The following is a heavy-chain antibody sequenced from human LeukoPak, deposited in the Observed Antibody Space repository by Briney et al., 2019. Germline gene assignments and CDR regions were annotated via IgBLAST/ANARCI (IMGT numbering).Heavy chain of an antibody. CDR1: GGSISSGDYY. D-gene: IGHD4-11*01. CDR3: DRGASHDYSNYENYFDY. J-gene: IGHJ4*02. CDR2: IYYSGST. Sequence: SQTLSLTCTVSGGSISSGDYYWSWIRHPPGKGLEWVGYIYYSGSTYYNPSLKSRVTISVDTSKNQFSLKLSSVTAADTAVYSCDRGASHDYSNYENYFDYWGQGTLVTVSS. V-gene: IGHV4-30-4*08.